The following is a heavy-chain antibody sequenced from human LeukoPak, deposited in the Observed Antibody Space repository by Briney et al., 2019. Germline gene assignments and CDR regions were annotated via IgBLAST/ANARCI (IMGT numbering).Heavy chain of an antibody. CDR1: GFTLSNYW. D-gene: IGHD3-3*01. CDR2: IKQDGSEK. J-gene: IGHJ5*02. CDR3: ARSLYFWSGSSS. V-gene: IGHV3-7*01. Sequence: GSLRLSCAASGFTLSNYWMNWVRQAPGKGLEWVANIKQDGSEKYHVDSVKGRFTISRDNAKNSLYLQMNSLRAEDTAVYYCARSLYFWSGSSSWGQGTLVTVSS.